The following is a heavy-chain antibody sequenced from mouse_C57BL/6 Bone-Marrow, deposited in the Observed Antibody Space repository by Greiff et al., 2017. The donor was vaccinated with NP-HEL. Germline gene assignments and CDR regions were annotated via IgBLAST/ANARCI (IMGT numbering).Heavy chain of an antibody. V-gene: IGHV1-64*01. CDR2: IHPNSGST. CDR1: GYTFTSYW. CDR3: ARSVYYGYDGYAMDY. J-gene: IGHJ4*01. D-gene: IGHD2-2*01. Sequence: QVQLQQPGAELVKPGASVQLSCKASGYTFTSYWMHWVKQRPGQGLEWIGMIHPNSGSTNYNEKFKSKATLTVDKSSSTAYMQLSSLTSEDSAVYYCARSVYYGYDGYAMDYWGQGTSVTVSS.